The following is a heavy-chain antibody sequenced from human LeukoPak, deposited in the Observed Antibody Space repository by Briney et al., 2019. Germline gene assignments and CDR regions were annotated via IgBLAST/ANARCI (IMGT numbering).Heavy chain of an antibody. J-gene: IGHJ4*02. CDR1: GYTFTKSDY. CDR3: ARGPTDMDFDY. Sequence: ASVTVSCKSSGYTFTKSDYIHWVRQAPGQGLEWMGIINPSDGTTFYAQKFQGRVTLTRDTSTNTVFMELSSLRSDDTAVFYCARGPTDMDFDYWGQGSLVTVSS. V-gene: IGHV1-46*01. CDR2: INPSDGTT.